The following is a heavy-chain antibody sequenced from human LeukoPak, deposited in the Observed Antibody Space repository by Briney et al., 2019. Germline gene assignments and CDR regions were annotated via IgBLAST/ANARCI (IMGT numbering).Heavy chain of an antibody. CDR2: ISAYNGNT. V-gene: IGHV1-18*01. CDR3: ARGVHVRKYDSNDNCFDP. J-gene: IGHJ5*02. D-gene: IGHD3-22*01. CDR1: GYTFTSYG. Sequence: ASVKVSCKASGYTFTSYGISWVRQAPGQGLEWMGWISAYNGNTNYAQKLQGRVTMTTDTSTSTAYMELRSLRSEDTAVYYCARGVHVRKYDSNDNCFDPWGQGTLVTVSS.